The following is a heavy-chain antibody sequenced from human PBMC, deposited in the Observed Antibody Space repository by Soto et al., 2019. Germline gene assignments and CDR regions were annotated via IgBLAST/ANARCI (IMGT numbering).Heavy chain of an antibody. Sequence: GASVKVSCKASGYTFTSYGIRWVRQAPGQGLEWMGWISAYNGNTNYAQKLQGRVTMTTDTSTSTAYMELRSLRSDDTAVYYCAHDHRDFFGSGAFDIWGQGTMVTVSS. CDR1: GYTFTSYG. CDR3: AHDHRDFFGSGAFDI. J-gene: IGHJ3*02. CDR2: ISAYNGNT. V-gene: IGHV1-18*01. D-gene: IGHD3-10*01.